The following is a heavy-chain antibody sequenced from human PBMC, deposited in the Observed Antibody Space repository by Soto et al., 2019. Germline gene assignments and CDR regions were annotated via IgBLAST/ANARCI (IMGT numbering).Heavy chain of an antibody. J-gene: IGHJ4*02. D-gene: IGHD2-15*01. Sequence: GGSLRLSCAASGFIFSNYWMHWVRQAPGKGLVWVSRISRDGSSTNYADSVKGRFTISRDNAKNTLYLQMNSLRAEDTAVYFCARLRCSGGDCYSTTDYWGQGALVTVSS. CDR1: GFIFSNYW. CDR2: ISRDGSST. CDR3: ARLRCSGGDCYSTTDY. V-gene: IGHV3-74*01.